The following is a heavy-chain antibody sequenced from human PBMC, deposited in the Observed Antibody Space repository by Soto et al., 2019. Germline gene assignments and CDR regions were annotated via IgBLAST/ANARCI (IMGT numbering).Heavy chain of an antibody. D-gene: IGHD2-15*01. CDR2: ISWDGGST. CDR3: AKGAGDCSGGSCYSDV. Sequence: GGSLRLSCAASGFTFDDYTMHWVRQAPGKGLEWVSLISWDGGSTYYADSVKGRFTISRDNSKNSLYLQMNSLRTEDTALYYCAKGAGDCSGGSCYSDVWGQGTTVTVSS. J-gene: IGHJ6*02. V-gene: IGHV3-43*01. CDR1: GFTFDDYT.